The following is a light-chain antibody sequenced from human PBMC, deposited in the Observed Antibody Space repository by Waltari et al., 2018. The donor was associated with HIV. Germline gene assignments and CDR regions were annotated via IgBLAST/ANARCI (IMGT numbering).Light chain of an antibody. CDR2: EVT. V-gene: IGLV2-8*01. J-gene: IGLJ1*01. Sequence: QSALTQPPSASGSPGQSVTISCTGTSSDVGGHNYASWYQQHPDKAPKPMIYEVTKRPSGVPDRFSGSNSGNTASLTISGLQAEDEADYYCSSYAGSNTFVFGTGTKVTVL. CDR3: SSYAGSNTFV. CDR1: SSDVGGHNY.